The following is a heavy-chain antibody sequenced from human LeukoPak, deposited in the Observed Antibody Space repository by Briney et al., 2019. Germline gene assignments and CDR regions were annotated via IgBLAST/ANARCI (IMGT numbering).Heavy chain of an antibody. CDR2: IHNSGTT. CDR3: ARRYYYNLGSYPFDF. D-gene: IGHD3-10*01. J-gene: IGHJ4*02. V-gene: IGHV4-34*01. Sequence: SETLSLTCAVSGGPFSGYFWSWIRQSSGRGLEWIGEIHNSGTTNYNPSLNSRVTISEDTSKNQFYLNLSSVTAADTAVYYCARRYYYNLGSYPFDFWGQGTLVSVSS. CDR1: GGPFSGYF.